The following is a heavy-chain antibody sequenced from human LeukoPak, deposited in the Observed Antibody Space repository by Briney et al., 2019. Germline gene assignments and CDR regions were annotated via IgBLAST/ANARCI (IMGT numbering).Heavy chain of an antibody. V-gene: IGHV3-21*04. J-gene: IGHJ4*02. CDR3: AHLGYYDSSGYSPGDY. D-gene: IGHD3-22*01. CDR2: ISSSSSYI. CDR1: GFTFSSYS. Sequence: GGSLRLSCAASGFTFSSYSMNWVRQAPGKGLEWVSSISSSSSYIYYADSVKGRFTTSRDNAKNSLYLQMNSLRAEDTAVYYCAHLGYYDSSGYSPGDYWGQGTLVTVSS.